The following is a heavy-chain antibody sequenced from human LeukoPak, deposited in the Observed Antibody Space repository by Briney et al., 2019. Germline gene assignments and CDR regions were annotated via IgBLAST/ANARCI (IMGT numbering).Heavy chain of an antibody. D-gene: IGHD1-26*01. CDR2: ISSYSSYI. CDR3: ACDRVGADSWFDA. CDR1: GFAFSSYS. J-gene: IGHJ5*02. V-gene: IGHV3-21*01. Sequence: GGSLRLSCAASGFAFSSYSMNWVRQAPGKGLEWVSCISSYSSYIHYAVSVNGRYINTRVIAKNTMYLTVNSVRAEDTAVFYCACDRVGADSWFDAWGQGTLVTVSS.